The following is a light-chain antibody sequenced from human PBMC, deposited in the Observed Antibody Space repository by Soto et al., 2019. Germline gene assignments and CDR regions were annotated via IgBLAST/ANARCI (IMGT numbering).Light chain of an antibody. CDR1: QGVRDD. CDR3: LQESNYPLT. Sequence: IQMTQSPSSLSASVGDRVTITCRASQGVRDDVGWYQQKPGKAPKLLIYSASTLQSGVPSRFSGCGSGTDFTLTIRGLQPEDFTTYYCLQESNYPLTFGGGTKVEIK. V-gene: IGKV1-6*01. CDR2: SAS. J-gene: IGKJ4*01.